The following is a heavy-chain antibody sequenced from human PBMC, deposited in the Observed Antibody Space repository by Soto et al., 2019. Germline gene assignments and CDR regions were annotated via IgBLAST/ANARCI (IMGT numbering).Heavy chain of an antibody. V-gene: IGHV1-69*01. CDR3: ASSIAVAGTDAFDI. J-gene: IGHJ3*02. CDR2: IIPIFGTA. Sequence: QVQLVQSGAEVKKPGSSVKVSCKASGGTFSSYAISWVRQAPGQGLEWMGGIIPIFGTANYAQKFQGRVTITADESTSTAYMELSSLRSEDTAVYYCASSIAVAGTDAFDIWGQGKMVTVSS. CDR1: GGTFSSYA. D-gene: IGHD6-19*01.